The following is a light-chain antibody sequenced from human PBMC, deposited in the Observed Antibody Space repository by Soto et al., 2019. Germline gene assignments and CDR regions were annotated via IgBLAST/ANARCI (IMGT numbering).Light chain of an antibody. V-gene: IGLV2-8*01. J-gene: IGLJ3*02. CDR3: GSYADSRTRV. CDR2: EVN. CDR1: SSDVGAYDY. Sequence: QSALTQPPSASGSPGQSVTISCTGTSSDVGAYDYVSWYQRHPGKAPKLILYEVNKRPSGIPDRFSGSKSGNTASLTVSGLQAEDEADYFCGSYADSRTRVFGGGTKLTVL.